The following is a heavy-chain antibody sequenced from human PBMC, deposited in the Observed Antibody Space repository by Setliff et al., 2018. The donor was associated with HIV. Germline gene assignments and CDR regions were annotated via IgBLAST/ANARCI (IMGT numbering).Heavy chain of an antibody. Sequence: SETLSLTCNVSGDSLNTYYWSWIRQSGGKGLEWIGRIYASGKTTFSPSLKSRVRMSVDTSKNQFSLKLTPVTASDTAVYYCARGNNDLESFDYWGQGALVTVSS. CDR3: ARGNNDLESFDY. J-gene: IGHJ4*02. CDR1: GDSLNTYY. CDR2: IYASGKT. D-gene: IGHD3-3*01. V-gene: IGHV4-4*07.